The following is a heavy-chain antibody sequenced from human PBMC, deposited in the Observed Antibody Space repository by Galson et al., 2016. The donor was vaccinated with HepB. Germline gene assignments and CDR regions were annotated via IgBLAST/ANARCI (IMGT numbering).Heavy chain of an antibody. CDR1: GLTFTGYA. CDR3: ARVGFGRSYGQGFDY. Sequence: SLRLSCAASGLTFTGYAIHWVRQAPGKGLEWVAVISYDGSNKYYADSVKGRFTISRDDSKNTLYLQMDRLRPEDTAVYYCARVGFGRSYGQGFDYWGQGTLVTVSS. J-gene: IGHJ4*02. CDR2: ISYDGSNK. V-gene: IGHV3-30*04. D-gene: IGHD3-16*01.